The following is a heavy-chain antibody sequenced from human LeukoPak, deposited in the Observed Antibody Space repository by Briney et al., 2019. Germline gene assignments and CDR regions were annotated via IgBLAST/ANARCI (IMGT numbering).Heavy chain of an antibody. J-gene: IGHJ1*01. CDR1: GFTFSSYG. D-gene: IGHD3-16*01. V-gene: IGHV3-23*01. CDR3: VKDSDWGRYDD. Sequence: GGSLRLSCAASGFTFSSYGMHWVRQAPGKGLEWVAGITSRGITFYALSVKDRFTISRDNSKNNVYLQMNSLSDEDRAIYHCVKDSDWGRYDDWGQGTVVTVSS. CDR2: ITSRGIT.